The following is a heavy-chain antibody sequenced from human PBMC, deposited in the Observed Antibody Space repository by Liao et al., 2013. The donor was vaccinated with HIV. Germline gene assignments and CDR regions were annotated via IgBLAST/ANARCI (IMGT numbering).Heavy chain of an antibody. Sequence: QVQLQESGPGLVKPSQTLSLTCTVSGGSISSGSYYWSWIRQPAGKGLEWIGYIYYSGSTYYNPSLKSRVTISIDTSRNQFSLRLNSVTAADTAVYYCARRGSGWFGVFDYWGQGTLVTVSS. D-gene: IGHD6-19*01. CDR3: ARRGSGWFGVFDY. V-gene: IGHV4-30-4*08. J-gene: IGHJ4*02. CDR1: GGSISSGSYY. CDR2: IYYSGST.